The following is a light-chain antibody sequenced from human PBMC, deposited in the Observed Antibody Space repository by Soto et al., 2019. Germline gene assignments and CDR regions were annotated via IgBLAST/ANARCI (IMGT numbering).Light chain of an antibody. CDR3: AAWDDSLSGV. CDR2: RNN. CDR1: SSNIGSNY. V-gene: IGLV1-47*01. Sequence: QSVLTQSPSVSAAPGQKVTISCSGSSSNIGSNYVYWYQQLPGTAPKLLIYRNNQRPSGVPDRFSGSKSGTSASLAISGLRSEDEADYYCAAWDDSLSGVFGGGTKLTVL. J-gene: IGLJ3*02.